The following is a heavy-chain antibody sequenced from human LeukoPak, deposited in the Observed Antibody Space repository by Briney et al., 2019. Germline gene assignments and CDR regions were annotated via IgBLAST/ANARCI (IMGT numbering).Heavy chain of an antibody. CDR3: ARGEQEHWYFDL. V-gene: IGHV4-59*12. Sequence: SETLSLTCTVSGGSISSYYWSWIRQPPGKGLEWIGYIYYSGSTNYNPSLKGRVTMSVDTSKNQFSLKLSSVTAADTAVYYCARGEQEHWYFDLWGRGTLVTVSS. J-gene: IGHJ2*01. CDR1: GGSISSYY. CDR2: IYYSGST. D-gene: IGHD1-1*01.